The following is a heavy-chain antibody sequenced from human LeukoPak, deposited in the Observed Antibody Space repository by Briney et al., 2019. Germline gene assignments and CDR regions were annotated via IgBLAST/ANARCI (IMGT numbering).Heavy chain of an antibody. J-gene: IGHJ5*02. CDR1: GFTFSRYD. D-gene: IGHD6-19*01. CDR3: ARAAAETGAFRDNWFDP. Sequence: GGSLRLSCVASGFTFSRYDVHWVRQAPGKGLEWVAVIAYDGNNKIYADSVKGRFTISRDNSKNTLYLQMNSLRAEDTAVYYCARAAAETGAFRDNWFDPWGQGTLVTVSS. V-gene: IGHV3-30-3*01. CDR2: IAYDGNNK.